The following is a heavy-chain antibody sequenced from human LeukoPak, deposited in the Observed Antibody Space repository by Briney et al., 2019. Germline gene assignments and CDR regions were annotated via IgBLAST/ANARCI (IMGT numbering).Heavy chain of an antibody. V-gene: IGHV3-30*04. Sequence: GRSLRLSCAASGITFSTHTMHWVRQAPGKGLEWVALTSYDENDKYYADSVKGRFIISRDNSKNTLYLEMNSLRVEDTAVYFCARVQNGGSYWVYHYDGLDVWGQGTTVTVSS. CDR3: ARVQNGGSYWVYHYDGLDV. J-gene: IGHJ6*02. CDR1: GITFSTHT. CDR2: TSYDENDK. D-gene: IGHD1-26*01.